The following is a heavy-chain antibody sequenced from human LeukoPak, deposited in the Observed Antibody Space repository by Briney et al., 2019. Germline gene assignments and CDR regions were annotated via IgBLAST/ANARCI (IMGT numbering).Heavy chain of an antibody. CDR3: WGHENAY. J-gene: IGHJ4*02. D-gene: IGHD3-16*01. CDR2: ISYDGSNK. V-gene: IGHV3-30*03. CDR1: GFTFSSYW. Sequence: GGSLRLSCAASGFTFSSYWMHWVRQAPGKGLEWVAVISYDGSNKYYADSVKGRFTISRDNSKNTLYLQMNSLRAEDTAVYYCWGHENAYWGQGTLVTVSS.